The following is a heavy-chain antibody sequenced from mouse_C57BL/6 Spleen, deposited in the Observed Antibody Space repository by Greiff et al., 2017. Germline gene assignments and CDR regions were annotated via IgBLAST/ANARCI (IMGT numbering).Heavy chain of an antibody. J-gene: IGHJ1*03. D-gene: IGHD1-1*01. CDR3: TTPDYYGSSYWYFDG. V-gene: IGHV14-1*01. CDR1: GFNIKDYY. CDR2: IDPEDGDT. Sequence: VQLKQSGAELVRPGASVKLSCTASGFNIKDYYMHWVKQRPEQGLEWIGRIDPEDGDTEYAPKFQGKATMTADTSSNTAYLQLSSLTSEDTAVYYCTTPDYYGSSYWYFDGWGTGTTVTVSS.